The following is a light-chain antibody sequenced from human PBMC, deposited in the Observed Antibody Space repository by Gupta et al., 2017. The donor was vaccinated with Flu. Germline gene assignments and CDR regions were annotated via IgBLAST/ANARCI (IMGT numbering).Light chain of an antibody. CDR1: HGIGSW. J-gene: IGKJ2*03. CDR2: AAS. Sequence: DIQMTQSPSSLSASVGDRVTITCRASHGIGSWLAWYQQKPEKAPKPLIYAASNLQSGVPSRFSGSGSGTDFTLTISSLQPEDFATYYCQQYSNYPRSFGQWTKVEI. CDR3: QQYSNYPRS. V-gene: IGKV1D-16*01.